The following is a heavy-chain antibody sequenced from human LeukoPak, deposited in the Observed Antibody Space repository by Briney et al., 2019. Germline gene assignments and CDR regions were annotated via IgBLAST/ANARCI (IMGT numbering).Heavy chain of an antibody. Sequence: SETLSLTCTVSGGSISSGDYYWSWIRQPPGKGLEWIGYIYYSGSTYYNPSLKSRVTISVDTSKNQFSLKLSSVTAADTAVYCCARALHYGSGSYDPSYYYYGMDVWGQGTTVTVSS. D-gene: IGHD3-10*01. V-gene: IGHV4-30-4*01. CDR3: ARALHYGSGSYDPSYYYYGMDV. CDR2: IYYSGST. J-gene: IGHJ6*02. CDR1: GGSISSGDYY.